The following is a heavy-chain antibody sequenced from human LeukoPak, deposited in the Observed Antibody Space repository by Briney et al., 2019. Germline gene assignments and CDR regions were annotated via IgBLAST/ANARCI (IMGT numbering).Heavy chain of an antibody. J-gene: IGHJ5*02. V-gene: IGHV3-30*03. D-gene: IGHD1-7*01. CDR1: GFTFSSYG. CDR3: VRGVGVSRFNYLDP. Sequence: GGSLRLSCAASGFTFSSYGMHWVRQAPGKGQEWVAVISYDGTTKYYADSVKGRITISRDNSKNTLYLQMNSLRDDDTAVYYCVRGVGVSRFNYLDPWGQGTLVIVSS. CDR2: ISYDGTTK.